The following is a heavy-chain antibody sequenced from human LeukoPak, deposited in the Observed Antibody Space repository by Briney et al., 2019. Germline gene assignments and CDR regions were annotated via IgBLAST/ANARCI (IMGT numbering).Heavy chain of an antibody. V-gene: IGHV3-33*01. CDR3: ARNDYGDSGGIDY. CDR1: GFTFRTYG. J-gene: IGHJ4*02. D-gene: IGHD4-17*01. CDR2: IWYDGSNK. Sequence: GGSLRLSCAASGFTFRTYGMHWVRQPPGKGLEWVAVIWYDGSNKYYADSVKGRFTISRDNSKNTLSLQMNSLRAEDTAVYYCARNDYGDSGGIDYWGQGTLVTASS.